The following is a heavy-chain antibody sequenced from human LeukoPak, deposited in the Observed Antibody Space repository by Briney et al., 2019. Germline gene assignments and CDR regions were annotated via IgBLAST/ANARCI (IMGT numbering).Heavy chain of an antibody. CDR3: ARPVSLDYADYGNPQSRNYYYYGMDV. J-gene: IGHJ6*02. CDR1: GYSFTSNW. V-gene: IGHV5-51*01. CDR2: VYPGDSDT. Sequence: PGESLKISCKGSGYSFTSNWIAWVRQMPGKGQEWMGIVYPGDSDTTYSPSFQGQVTISADKSISTAYLQWSSLKASDTAMYYCARPVSLDYADYGNPQSRNYYYYGMDVWGQGTTVTVSS. D-gene: IGHD4-17*01.